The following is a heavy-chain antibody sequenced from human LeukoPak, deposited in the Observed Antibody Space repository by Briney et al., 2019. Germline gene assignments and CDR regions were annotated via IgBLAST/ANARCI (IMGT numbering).Heavy chain of an antibody. CDR2: IRYDGSNI. D-gene: IGHD1-14*01. CDR1: GFTFSTFG. CDR3: ARAGPNPRTAGLRN. Sequence: GGSLRLSCAASGFTFSTFGMHWVRQAPGKGLEWVAIIRYDGSNIHYADSVKGRFTISRDNPKSTLYLQMNSLRAEDTAVYYCARAGPNPRTAGLRNWGQGTLVTVSS. V-gene: IGHV3-33*01. J-gene: IGHJ4*02.